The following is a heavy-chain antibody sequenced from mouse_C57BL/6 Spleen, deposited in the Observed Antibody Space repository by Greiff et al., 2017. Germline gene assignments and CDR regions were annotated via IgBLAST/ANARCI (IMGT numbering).Heavy chain of an antibody. V-gene: IGHV1-64*01. D-gene: IGHD1-1*01. CDR3: SRHYYGSGYGAMDY. J-gene: IGHJ4*01. CDR1: GYTFTSYW. Sequence: QVQLQQSGAELVKPGASVKLSCKASGYTFTSYWMHWVKQRPGQGLEWIGLIHPNSGSTNYNEKFKSKATLTVDKSSSTAYMQLSSLTSEDSAVYYCSRHYYGSGYGAMDYWGQGTSVTVSS. CDR2: IHPNSGST.